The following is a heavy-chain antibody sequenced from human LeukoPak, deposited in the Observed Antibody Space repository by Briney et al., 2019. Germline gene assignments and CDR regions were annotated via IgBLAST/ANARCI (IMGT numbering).Heavy chain of an antibody. V-gene: IGHV3-11*01. D-gene: IGHD1-1*01. Sequence: GGSLRLSCAASGFTVSSNYMSWVRQAPGKGLEWVSYISGSGNTIYYADSVKGRFTISRDNAKSSLYLQMNSLRAEGTAVYYCAREWNAYFDYWGQGILVTVSS. CDR3: AREWNAYFDY. CDR1: GFTVSSNY. CDR2: ISGSGNTI. J-gene: IGHJ4*02.